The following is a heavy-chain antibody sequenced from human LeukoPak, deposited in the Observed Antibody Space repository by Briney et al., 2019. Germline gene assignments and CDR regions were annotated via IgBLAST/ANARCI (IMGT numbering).Heavy chain of an antibody. CDR2: IKTDGSEK. V-gene: IGHV3-7*03. J-gene: IGHJ4*02. CDR1: GFTFSSYW. Sequence: GGSLRLSCEASGFTFSSYWMSWVRQAPGKGLEWVANIKTDGSEKYYVDSVKGRFTISRDNAKNSLYLQMSSLRAEDTAVYYCANYSGSSRWFDYWGQGTLVTVSS. CDR3: ANYSGSSRWFDY. D-gene: IGHD6-13*01.